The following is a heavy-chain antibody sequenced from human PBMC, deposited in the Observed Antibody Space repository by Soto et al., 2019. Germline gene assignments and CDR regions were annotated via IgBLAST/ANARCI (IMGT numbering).Heavy chain of an antibody. J-gene: IGHJ4*02. CDR3: ARADPHLDY. CDR1: GGSISSYY. V-gene: IGHV4-59*01. Sequence: SETLSLTCTVSGGSISSYYWSWIRQPPGKGLEWIGYIYYGGSTNYNPSLKSRVTISVDTSKNQFSLKLSSVTAADTAVYYCARADPHLDYWGQGTLVTVSS. CDR2: IYYGGST.